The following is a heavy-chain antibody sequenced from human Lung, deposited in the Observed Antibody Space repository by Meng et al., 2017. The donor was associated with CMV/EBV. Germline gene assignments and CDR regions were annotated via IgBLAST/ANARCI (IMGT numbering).Heavy chain of an antibody. V-gene: IGHV3-30-3*01. J-gene: IGHJ4*02. D-gene: IGHD6-19*01. Sequence: CAASGFSFRRYAMHWVRQAPGKGLEWVAVISYDGSNKYYADAVKGRFTISRDNSKNTLYLQMNSLRAEDTAVYYCARDQGQWLTLDYWGQGTLVTVSS. CDR2: ISYDGSNK. CDR1: GFSFRRYA. CDR3: ARDQGQWLTLDY.